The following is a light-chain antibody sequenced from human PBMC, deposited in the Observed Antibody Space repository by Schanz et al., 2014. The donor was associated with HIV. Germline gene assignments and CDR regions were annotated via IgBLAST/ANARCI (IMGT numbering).Light chain of an antibody. CDR3: SSYAGSYTWV. CDR1: SSDVGGYKY. J-gene: IGLJ3*02. CDR2: DVT. V-gene: IGLV2-8*01. Sequence: QSALTQPASVSGSPGQSITISCTGTSSDVGGYKYVSWYQQYPGKAPKLIVYDVTKRPSGVPDRFSGSKSGNTASLTVSGLQAEDEAEYYCSSYAGSYTWVFGGGTKLTVL.